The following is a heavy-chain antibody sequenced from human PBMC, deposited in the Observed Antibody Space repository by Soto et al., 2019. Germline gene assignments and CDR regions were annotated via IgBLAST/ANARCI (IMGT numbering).Heavy chain of an antibody. V-gene: IGHV3-21*01. CDR3: ARVGYSGYEPDY. J-gene: IGHJ4*02. CDR1: GFTFSSYS. Sequence: GGSLRLSCAASGFTFSSYSMNWVRQAPGKGLEWVSSISSSSSYIYYADSVKGRFTISRDNAKNSLYLQMNSLRAEDTAVYYCARVGYSGYEPDYWGQGTLVTVSS. CDR2: ISSSSSYI. D-gene: IGHD5-12*01.